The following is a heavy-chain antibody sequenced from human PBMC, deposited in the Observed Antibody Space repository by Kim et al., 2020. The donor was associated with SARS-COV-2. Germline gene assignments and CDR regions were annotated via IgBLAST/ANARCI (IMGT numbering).Heavy chain of an antibody. Sequence: GGSLRPSCAASGFTFSTYWMSWVRQAPGKGLEWVANIKQDGSEDSYVDSVRGRFTISRDNAKNSLYLQMNSLRAEDTAVYYCARDISGTYRYPGYFDYWGQGTLVTVSS. CDR1: GFTFSTYW. D-gene: IGHD1-26*01. J-gene: IGHJ4*02. V-gene: IGHV3-7*01. CDR2: IKQDGSED. CDR3: ARDISGTYRYPGYFDY.